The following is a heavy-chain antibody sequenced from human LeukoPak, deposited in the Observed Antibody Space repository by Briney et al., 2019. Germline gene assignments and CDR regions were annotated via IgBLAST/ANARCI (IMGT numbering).Heavy chain of an antibody. CDR1: GFTFSNYW. CDR2: ITPDGSST. CDR3: ARGVVVTATSGDDY. D-gene: IGHD3-16*02. V-gene: IGHV3-74*01. J-gene: IGHJ4*02. Sequence: GGSLRLSCAASGFTFSNYWMHWVRQAPGKGLVWVSGITPDGSSTRYVDSVKGRFTISRDNVKNTLYLQMNSLRTEDTAVYYCARGVVVTATSGDDYWGQGTLVTVYS.